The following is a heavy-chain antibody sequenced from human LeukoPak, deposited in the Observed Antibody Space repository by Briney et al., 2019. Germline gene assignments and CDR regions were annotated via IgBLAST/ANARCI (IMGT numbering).Heavy chain of an antibody. V-gene: IGHV5-51*01. CDR3: ARVQMGKSYGPGNIDP. D-gene: IGHD3-10*01. J-gene: IGHJ5*02. CDR2: IYPGDSDT. CDR1: GYSFTSYW. Sequence: GGSLEISLKGSGYSFTSYWIGWVRQMPGKGLELMGIIYPGDSDTRYSPSFQGQVTISADTSISTAYLQWSSLKASDAAMYYCARVQMGKSYGPGNIDPWGQGTLLTVSS.